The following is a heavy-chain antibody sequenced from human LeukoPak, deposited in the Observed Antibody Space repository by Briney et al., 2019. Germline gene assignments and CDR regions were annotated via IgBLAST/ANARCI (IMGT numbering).Heavy chain of an antibody. CDR2: IYTSGST. CDR1: GDSISSYY. J-gene: IGHJ4*02. D-gene: IGHD5-18*01. V-gene: IGHV4-4*07. CDR3: ARVSDTSMSGDYFDY. Sequence: PSDTLSLTCIVSGDSISSYYWSWIRQPAGKGLECIGRIYTSGSTNYNPSLKSRVTMSIDTSKNQFSLKLSSVTAADTAAYYCARVSDTSMSGDYFDYWGQGTLVTVSS.